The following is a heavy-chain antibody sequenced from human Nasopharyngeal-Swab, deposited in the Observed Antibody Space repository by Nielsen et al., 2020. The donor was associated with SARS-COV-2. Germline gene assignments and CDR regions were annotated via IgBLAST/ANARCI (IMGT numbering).Heavy chain of an antibody. CDR2: IYYSGST. D-gene: IGHD6-19*01. J-gene: IGHJ4*02. CDR3: ARYREAGMNSSPSDY. CDR1: GGSVSSGSYY. Sequence: GSLRLSCTVSGGSVSSGSYYWSWIRQPPGKGLEWIGYIYYSGSTNYNPSLKSRVTISVDTSKNQFSLKLSSVTAADTAVYYCARYREAGMNSSPSDYWGQGTLVTVSS. V-gene: IGHV4-61*01.